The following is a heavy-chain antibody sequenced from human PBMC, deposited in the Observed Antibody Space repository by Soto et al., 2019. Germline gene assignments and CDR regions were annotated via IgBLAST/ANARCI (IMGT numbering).Heavy chain of an antibody. D-gene: IGHD3-22*01. Sequence: GESLKISCKGSGYDFSTYWISWVRQMPGKGLEWMGRIDPSDSSTSYSPSFQGQVTISADKSISTAYLQWSSLQASDTAMYYWASSGVYYYDSSGYPRGPSDYWGQGTLVTVSS. CDR3: ASSGVYYYDSSGYPRGPSDY. CDR2: IDPSDSST. V-gene: IGHV5-10-1*04. J-gene: IGHJ4*02. CDR1: GYDFSTYW.